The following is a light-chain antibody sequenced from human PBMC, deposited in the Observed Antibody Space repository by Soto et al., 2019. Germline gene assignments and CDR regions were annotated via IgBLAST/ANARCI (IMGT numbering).Light chain of an antibody. CDR3: MQPLQSWT. CDR2: LGS. J-gene: IGKJ1*01. Sequence: DIVMTQTPLSLSVTPGQPASISCKSSQSLLHSDGKTYLDWYLQKPGQSPQLLIYLGSNRASGVPDRFSGSGSGTDFTLKISRVEAENVGVYYCMQPLQSWTFGQGTKVDIK. CDR1: QSLLHSDGKTY. V-gene: IGKV2-28*01.